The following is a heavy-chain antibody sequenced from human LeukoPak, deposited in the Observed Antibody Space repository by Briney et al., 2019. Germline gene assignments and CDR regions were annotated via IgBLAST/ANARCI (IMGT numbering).Heavy chain of an antibody. D-gene: IGHD3-22*01. CDR3: ARERPYYYDSSGYIDY. V-gene: IGHV4-30-2*01. Sequence: PSQTLSLTCAVSGGSISSGGYSWSWIRQPPGKDLEWIGYIYHSGSTYYNPSLKSRVTISVDRSKNQFSLKLSSVTAADTAVYYCARERPYYYDSSGYIDYWGQGTLVTVSS. CDR1: GGSISSGGYS. J-gene: IGHJ4*02. CDR2: IYHSGST.